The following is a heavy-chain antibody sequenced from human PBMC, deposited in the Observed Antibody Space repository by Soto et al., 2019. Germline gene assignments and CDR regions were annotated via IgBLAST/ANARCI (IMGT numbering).Heavy chain of an antibody. CDR1: GFSLTTSGVA. CDR3: VRIFDFWSGYYFSY. Sequence: QITLKESGPPLVKPTQTLTLTCTFSGFSLTTSGVAVGWIRQAPRKAPEWLAFIFWDDDKRYSPSLENRLTINKDTSKNQVVLAMTNMDPVDTATYYCVRIFDFWSGYYFSYWGRGTLVTVSS. D-gene: IGHD3-3*01. V-gene: IGHV2-5*02. J-gene: IGHJ4*02. CDR2: IFWDDDK.